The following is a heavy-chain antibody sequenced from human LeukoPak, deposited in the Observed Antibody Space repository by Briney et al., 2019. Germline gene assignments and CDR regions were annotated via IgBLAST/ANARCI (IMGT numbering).Heavy chain of an antibody. Sequence: PSETLSLTCTVSGGSISSSSYYWGWIRQPPGKGLEWIGSIYYSGSAYYNPSLKSRFTISVDTSKNQFSLKLSSVTAADTAVYYCARLMVEHRGWFGELRVFDYWGQGTLVTVSS. V-gene: IGHV4-39*01. CDR1: GGSISSSSYY. D-gene: IGHD3-10*01. J-gene: IGHJ4*02. CDR3: ARLMVEHRGWFGELRVFDY. CDR2: IYYSGSA.